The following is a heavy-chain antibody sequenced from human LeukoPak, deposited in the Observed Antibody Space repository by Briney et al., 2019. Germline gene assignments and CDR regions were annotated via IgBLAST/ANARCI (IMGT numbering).Heavy chain of an antibody. CDR3: ARVGYDSSGPGPLMDV. CDR2: INHSGST. D-gene: IGHD3-22*01. V-gene: IGHV4-34*01. Sequence: PSETLSLTCAVYGGSFSGYYWSWIRQPPGKGLEWIGEINHSGSTNYNPSLKSRVTTSVDTSKNQFSLKLSSVTAADTAVYYCARVGYDSSGPGPLMDVWGQGTTVTVSS. CDR1: GGSFSGYY. J-gene: IGHJ6*02.